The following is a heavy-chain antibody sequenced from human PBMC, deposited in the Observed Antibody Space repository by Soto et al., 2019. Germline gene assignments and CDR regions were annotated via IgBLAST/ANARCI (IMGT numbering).Heavy chain of an antibody. D-gene: IGHD3-16*01. J-gene: IGHJ2*01. Sequence: QVQLVESGGGVVQPGRSLRLSCVASGLIISHCGMHWVRQAPGKGLEWVAVISSDGSDKYYADSVKGRFTVSRDNSKKTLYLEMNSLRAEDTAVYYCAKDFWGSWYFDLWGRGTLVSVSS. CDR2: ISSDGSDK. CDR1: GLIISHCG. V-gene: IGHV3-30*18. CDR3: AKDFWGSWYFDL.